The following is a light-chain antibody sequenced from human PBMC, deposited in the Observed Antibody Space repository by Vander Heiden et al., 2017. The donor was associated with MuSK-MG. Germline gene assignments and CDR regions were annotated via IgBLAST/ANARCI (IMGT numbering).Light chain of an antibody. CDR3: CSYAGSSTFHVV. Sequence: QSALTQPASVSGSPGQSITISCTGTSSDVGSYNLGSWYQQHPGKAPKLMIYEVSKRPSGVSNRFSGSKSGNTASLTISGLQAEDEADYYCCSYAGSSTFHVVFGGGTKLTVL. CDR2: EVS. CDR1: SSDVGSYNL. V-gene: IGLV2-23*02. J-gene: IGLJ2*01.